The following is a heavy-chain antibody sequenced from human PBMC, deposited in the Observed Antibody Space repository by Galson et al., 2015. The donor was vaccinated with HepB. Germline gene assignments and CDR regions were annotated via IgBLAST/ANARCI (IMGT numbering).Heavy chain of an antibody. V-gene: IGHV1-18*01. J-gene: IGHJ4*02. Sequence: QSGAAVKEPGASVKVSCTTSGYTFSSYGIVWVRQAPGQGLEWVGWISPYSGHTNYQQKLQGRVTMTTDTSTSTAYMELRSLTSEDTAQYYCARGGTIFGVLAPFFDYWGQGTPVTVSS. CDR2: ISPYSGHT. CDR3: ARGGTIFGVLAPFFDY. CDR1: GYTFSSYG. D-gene: IGHD3-3*01.